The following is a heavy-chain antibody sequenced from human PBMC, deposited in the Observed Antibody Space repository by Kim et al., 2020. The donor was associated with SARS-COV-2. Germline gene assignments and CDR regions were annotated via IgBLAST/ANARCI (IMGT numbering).Heavy chain of an antibody. CDR2: IFYSGTT. V-gene: IGHV4-39*01. CDR3: ALQPYRYHTRSFSSPFDN. CDR1: GGSIDYSNYY. D-gene: IGHD3-3*01. J-gene: IGHJ4*02. Sequence: SETLSLTCTVSGGSIDYSNYYWGWIRQPPGKGLEWIGTIFYSGTTYDNPSLRSRITMTVDTSKHQFSLKLRSVTAADTAVYYCALQPYRYHTRSFSSPFDNWGQGALVTGSS.